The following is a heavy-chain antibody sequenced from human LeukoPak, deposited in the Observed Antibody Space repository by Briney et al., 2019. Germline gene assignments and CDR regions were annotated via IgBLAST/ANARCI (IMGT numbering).Heavy chain of an antibody. V-gene: IGHV4-34*01. J-gene: IGHJ1*01. CDR1: GGSFSGYY. CDR2: INHSGST. CDR3: ARAMIPPFGYCSGGSCHSPFQH. D-gene: IGHD2-15*01. Sequence: SETLSLTCAVYGGSFSGYYWSWIRQPPGKGLELIGEINHSGSTNYNPSLKSRVTISVDTSKNQFSLTLSSVTAADTAVYYCARAMIPPFGYCSGGSCHSPFQHWGQGTLVTVSS.